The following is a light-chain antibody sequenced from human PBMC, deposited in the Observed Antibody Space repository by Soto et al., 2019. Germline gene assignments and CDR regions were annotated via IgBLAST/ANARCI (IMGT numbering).Light chain of an antibody. V-gene: IGKV3-20*01. CDR1: QSVSDSY. CDR2: AS. Sequence: EIVLTQSPGTLSLSPGERDTLSCRASQSVSDSYLAWYQQKPGQAPRLLIFASSRATGIPDRFSGSGSGTDFTRTISRLEPEDFAVYYCQHYGTSALFGPGTKVDIK. CDR3: QHYGTSAL. J-gene: IGKJ3*01.